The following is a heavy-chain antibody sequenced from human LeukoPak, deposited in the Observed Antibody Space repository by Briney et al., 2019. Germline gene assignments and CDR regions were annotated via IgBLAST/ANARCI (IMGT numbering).Heavy chain of an antibody. D-gene: IGHD3-10*01. Sequence: GASVKVSCKASGGTFSSYAISWVRQAPGQGLEWMGGIIPIFGTANYAQKFQGRVTITADESTSTAYMELSSLRPEDTAVYYCARGYYGSGSYYNEVHWGQGTLVTVSS. CDR3: ARGYYGSGSYYNEVH. CDR1: GGTFSSYA. V-gene: IGHV1-69*13. CDR2: IIPIFGTA. J-gene: IGHJ4*02.